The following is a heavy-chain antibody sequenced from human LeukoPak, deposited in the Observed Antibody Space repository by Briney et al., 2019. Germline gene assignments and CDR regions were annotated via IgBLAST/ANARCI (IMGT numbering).Heavy chain of an antibody. V-gene: IGHV1-2*02. Sequence: GASVKVSCKASGYTFTGYYMHWVRQASGQGLEWMGWINPNSGGTNYAQKFQGRVTMTRDTSISTAYMELSRLRSDDTAVYYCARDRSTFWSGYYTGRFDYWGQGTLVTVSS. CDR3: ARDRSTFWSGYYTGRFDY. J-gene: IGHJ4*02. CDR1: GYTFTGYY. D-gene: IGHD3-3*01. CDR2: INPNSGGT.